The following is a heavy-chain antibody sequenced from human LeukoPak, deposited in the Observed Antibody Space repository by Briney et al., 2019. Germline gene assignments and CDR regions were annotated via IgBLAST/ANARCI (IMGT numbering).Heavy chain of an antibody. CDR2: IYYSGCT. CDR3: ARDSRSWLSVAEDWFDP. J-gene: IGHJ5*02. D-gene: IGHD6-13*01. V-gene: IGHV4-39*07. Sequence: PSETLSLTCTVSGGSISIYYWSWIREPPGKGLEWIGSIYYSGCTYYNPSLKSRVTISVDTSKNQFSLKPSSVTAADTAVYYSARDSRSWLSVAEDWFDPWGQGTLVTVSS. CDR1: GGSISIYY.